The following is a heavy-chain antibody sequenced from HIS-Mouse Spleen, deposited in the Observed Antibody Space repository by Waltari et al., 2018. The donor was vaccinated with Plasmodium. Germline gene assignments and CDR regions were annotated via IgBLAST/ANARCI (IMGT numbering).Heavy chain of an antibody. D-gene: IGHD3-10*01. J-gene: IGHJ4*02. Sequence: QVQLQQWGAGLSTPSEPLSPTCAVYAGSFSGYYWRWSRQPPGKGLEWHGEINHSGSTNYNPSLKSRVAISVDTSKNQFSLKLSSVTAADTAVYYCASSGSGSYYYWGQGTLVTVSS. CDR2: INHSGST. CDR1: AGSFSGYY. V-gene: IGHV4-34*01. CDR3: ASSGSGSYYY.